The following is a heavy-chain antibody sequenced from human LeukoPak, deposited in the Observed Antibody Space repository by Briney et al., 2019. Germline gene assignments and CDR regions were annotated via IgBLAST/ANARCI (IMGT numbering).Heavy chain of an antibody. CDR3: ATHTMVRGVISPSEY. V-gene: IGHV5-51*01. D-gene: IGHD3-10*01. CDR1: GYSFTSYW. J-gene: IGHJ4*02. Sequence: GESLKISCKGSGYSFTSYWIGWVRQMPGKGLEWMGIIYPGDSDTRYSPSFQGQVTISADKSISTAYLQWSSLKASDTAMYYCATHTMVRGVISPSEYRGQGTLVTVSS. CDR2: IYPGDSDT.